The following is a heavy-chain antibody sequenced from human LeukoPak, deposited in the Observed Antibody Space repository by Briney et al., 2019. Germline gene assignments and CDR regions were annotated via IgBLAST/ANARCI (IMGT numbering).Heavy chain of an antibody. CDR3: AGVDTAMVIDY. CDR2: IIPIFGTA. Sequence: ASVKVSCKASGGTFSSYAISWVRQAPGQGLEWMGRIIPIFGTANYAQKFQGRVTITTDESTSTAYMELSSLRSEDTAVYYCAGVDTAMVIDYWGQGTLVTVSS. J-gene: IGHJ4*02. V-gene: IGHV1-69*05. CDR1: GGTFSSYA. D-gene: IGHD5-18*01.